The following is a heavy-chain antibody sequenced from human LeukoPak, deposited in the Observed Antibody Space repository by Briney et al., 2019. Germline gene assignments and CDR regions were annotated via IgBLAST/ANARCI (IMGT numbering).Heavy chain of an antibody. J-gene: IGHJ6*03. V-gene: IGHV1-18*01. CDR1: GYTFTSYG. CDR2: ISAYNGNT. D-gene: IGHD6-13*01. CDR3: ARDRKQQLARWGYYYMDV. Sequence: ASVKVSCKASGYTFTSYGISWVRQAPGQGLEWMGWISAYNGNTNYAQKLQGRVTMTTDTSTSTAYMELRSLTSDDTAVYYCARDRKQQLARWGYYYMDVWGKGTTVTVSS.